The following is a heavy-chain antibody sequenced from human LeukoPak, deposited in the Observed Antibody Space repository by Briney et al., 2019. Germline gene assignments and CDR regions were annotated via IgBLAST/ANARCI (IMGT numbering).Heavy chain of an antibody. CDR2: INREGSDK. CDR3: ARDGVPGGRDV. CDR1: GFTFSDYS. D-gene: IGHD3-16*01. V-gene: IGHV3-7*01. J-gene: IGHJ6*02. Sequence: GGSPRLSCAASGFTFSDYSMNWVRQAPGKGLEWVANINREGSDKNYVDSVKGRFTISRDNAKNSLYLQMNSLRVEDTAVYYCARDGVPGGRDVWGQGTTVTVS.